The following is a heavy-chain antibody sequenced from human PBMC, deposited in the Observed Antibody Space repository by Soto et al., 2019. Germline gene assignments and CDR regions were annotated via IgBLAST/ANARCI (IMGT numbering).Heavy chain of an antibody. Sequence: GGSLRLSCAASGFTFSSYWMHWVRQAPGKGLVWVSRINSDGSSTSYADSVKGRFTISRDNAKNTLYLQMNSLRAEDTAVYYCAREVPTGGYNWFDPWGQGTLVTVSS. D-gene: IGHD4-4*01. V-gene: IGHV3-74*01. CDR2: INSDGSST. J-gene: IGHJ5*02. CDR3: AREVPTGGYNWFDP. CDR1: GFTFSSYW.